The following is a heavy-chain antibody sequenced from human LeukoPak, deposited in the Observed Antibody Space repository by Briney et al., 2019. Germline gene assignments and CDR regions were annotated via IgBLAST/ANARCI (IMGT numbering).Heavy chain of an antibody. D-gene: IGHD6-13*01. CDR2: IYYSGST. Sequence: SQTLSLTCTVSGGSISSGDYYWSWIRQPPGKGLEWIGYIYYSGSTNYNPSLKSRVTISLDSSKNHFSLSLSSVTAADTAVYYCARDAGAAAAFYYFDFWGQGTLVTVSS. V-gene: IGHV4-30-4*01. CDR3: ARDAGAAAAFYYFDF. J-gene: IGHJ4*02. CDR1: GGSISSGDYY.